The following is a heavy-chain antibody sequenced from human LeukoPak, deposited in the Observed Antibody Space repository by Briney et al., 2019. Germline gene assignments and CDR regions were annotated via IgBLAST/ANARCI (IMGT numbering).Heavy chain of an antibody. CDR1: GSSFTSYW. CDR2: IYPGDSDT. V-gene: IGHV5-51*01. J-gene: IGHJ4*02. CDR3: ARHGSYYYDSSGYYGSLDY. D-gene: IGHD3-22*01. Sequence: GASLKISCKGSGSSFTSYWIGWVRQMPGKGLEWMGIIYPGDSDTRYSPSFQGQVTISADKSISTAYLQWSSLKASDTAMYYCARHGSYYYDSSGYYGSLDYWGQGTLVTVSS.